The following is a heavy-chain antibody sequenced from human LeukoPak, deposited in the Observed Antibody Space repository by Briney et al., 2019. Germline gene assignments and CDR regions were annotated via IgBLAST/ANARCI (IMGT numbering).Heavy chain of an antibody. CDR3: ARRLTQYDCFDP. CDR1: GDTVSSNSVT. V-gene: IGHV6-1*01. CDR2: TYYRSTWYN. Sequence: SQTLSLTCAISGDTVSSNSVTWNWIRQSPSRGLEWLGRTYYRSTWYNEYAVSVRGRITVNPDTSKNQFSLHLNSVPPEDTAVYYCARRLTQYDCFDPWGQGILVTVSS. J-gene: IGHJ5*02. D-gene: IGHD2-2*01.